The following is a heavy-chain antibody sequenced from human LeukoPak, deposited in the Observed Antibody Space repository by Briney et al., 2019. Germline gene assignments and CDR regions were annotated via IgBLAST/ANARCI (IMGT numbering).Heavy chain of an antibody. CDR2: IYYSGST. D-gene: IGHD3-9*01. CDR1: GGSINSYY. V-gene: IGHV4-59*01. CDR3: ARDRLEILRYFDWLIYYYYYMDV. Sequence: SETLSLTCTVSGGSINSYYWSWIRQPPGKVLEWIGYIYYSGSTNYNPSLKSRVTISVDTSKNQFSLKLSSVTAADTAVYYCARDRLEILRYFDWLIYYYYYMDVWGKGTTVTVSS. J-gene: IGHJ6*03.